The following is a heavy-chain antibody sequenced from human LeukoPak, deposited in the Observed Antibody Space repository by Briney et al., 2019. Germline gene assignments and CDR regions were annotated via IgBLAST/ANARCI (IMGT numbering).Heavy chain of an antibody. CDR2: IKVDGTEK. CDR3: ARHYGYLDY. Sequence: GGSLRLSCAAAGFTVSSHYMSWVRQAPGKGLEWVANIKVDGTEKYYVDSVKGRFTISRDNAKNSLSLQMSGLRDEDMAVYYCARHYGYLDYWGQGTLVTVSS. J-gene: IGHJ4*02. V-gene: IGHV3-7*04. CDR1: GFTVSSHY. D-gene: IGHD4-17*01.